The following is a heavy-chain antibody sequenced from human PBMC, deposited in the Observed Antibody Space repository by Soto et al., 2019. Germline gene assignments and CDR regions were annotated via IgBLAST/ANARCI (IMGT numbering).Heavy chain of an antibody. D-gene: IGHD6-13*01. J-gene: IGHJ5*01. CDR3: ARGATHGSSWYFWFDS. Sequence: QMQLVQSGAEVRMPGSSVKVSCKASGGTFSTYSINWVRQAPGQGLEWMGGIIPLFGTTNYAQKFKGRVTITADESTSTAYMELSSVRAEDAAVYYCARGATHGSSWYFWFDSWGQGTLVTVSS. CDR2: IIPLFGTT. CDR1: GGTFSTYS. V-gene: IGHV1-69*01.